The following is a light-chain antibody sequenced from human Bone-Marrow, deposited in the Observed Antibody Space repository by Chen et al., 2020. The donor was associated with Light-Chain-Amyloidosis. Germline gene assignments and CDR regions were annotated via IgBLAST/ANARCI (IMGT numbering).Light chain of an antibody. CDR3: QQYYSYPYT. J-gene: IGKJ2*01. CDR1: QNINRW. Sequence: DIQMTQSPSTLSASGGDSVTITCRAGQNINRWMAWYQQKPGKPPNLLIYDASTLEGGVPSRFSGSDSGTEFTLTISGLQPDDFASYYCQQYYSYPYTFGPGTKLAIK. V-gene: IGKV1-5*01. CDR2: DAS.